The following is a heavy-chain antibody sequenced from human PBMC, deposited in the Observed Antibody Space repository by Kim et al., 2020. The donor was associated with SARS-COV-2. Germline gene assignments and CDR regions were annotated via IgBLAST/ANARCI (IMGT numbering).Heavy chain of an antibody. V-gene: IGHV4-4*09. CDR1: SGSVSYDV. CDR2: VYNDGTT. J-gene: IGHJ2*01. D-gene: IGHD3-22*01. Sequence: SETLSLTCTVSSGSVSYDVWSWIRQPPGKGLEWIGYVYNDGTTSYNPSLRGRLTISLDMSKNQFSLKLISVTAADTAVYYCARLSNSNSRVRYFYFDSWGRGTLVTVS. CDR3: ARLSNSNSRVRYFYFDS.